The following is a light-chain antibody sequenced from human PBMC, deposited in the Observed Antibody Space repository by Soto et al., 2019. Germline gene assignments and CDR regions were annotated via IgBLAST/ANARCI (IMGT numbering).Light chain of an antibody. CDR2: DDT. V-gene: IGLV3-21*02. Sequence: SYELIQPPSVSVAPGQTASIACGGDNIGSKSVNWYQQRPGQAPVVAVYDDTDRPTGIPERFSGSNSGNTATLTISRVEAGDEADYYCQVWDGRSFQGVFGPGTKVTVL. J-gene: IGLJ1*01. CDR3: QVWDGRSFQGV. CDR1: NIGSKS.